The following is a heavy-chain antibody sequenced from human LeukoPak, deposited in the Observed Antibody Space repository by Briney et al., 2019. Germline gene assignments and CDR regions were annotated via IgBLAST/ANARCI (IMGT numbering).Heavy chain of an antibody. D-gene: IGHD3-22*01. CDR1: GFTFSSYA. V-gene: IGHV3-30-3*01. J-gene: IGHJ4*02. CDR3: ARDLKNYYYDSSGCLGY. CDR2: ISYDGSNK. Sequence: GGSLRLPCAASGFTFSSYAMHWVRQAPGKGLEWVSVISYDGSNKYYADSVKGRFTISRDNSKNTLYLQMNSLRAEDTAVYYCARDLKNYYYDSSGCLGYWGQGTLVTVSS.